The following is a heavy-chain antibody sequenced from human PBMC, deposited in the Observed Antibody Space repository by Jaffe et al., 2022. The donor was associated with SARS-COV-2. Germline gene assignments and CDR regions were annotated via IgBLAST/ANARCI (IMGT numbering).Heavy chain of an antibody. CDR3: AREGYYYDSSGYYDY. J-gene: IGHJ4*02. V-gene: IGHV4-59*01. CDR2: IYYSGST. CDR1: GGSISSYY. D-gene: IGHD3-22*01. Sequence: QVQLQESGPGLVKPSETLSLTCTVSGGSISSYYWSWIRQPPGKGLEWIGYIYYSGSTNYNPSLKSRVTISVDTSKNQFSLKLSSVTAADTAVYYCAREGYYYDSSGYYDYWGQGTLVTVSS.